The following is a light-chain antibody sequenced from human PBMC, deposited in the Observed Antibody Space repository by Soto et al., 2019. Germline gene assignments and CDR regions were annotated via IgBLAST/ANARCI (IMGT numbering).Light chain of an antibody. Sequence: IQLTQSPSSLSASVGDRVTITYRASQGISSYLAWYQQKPGKAPNLLIYAASTLQSGVPSRFSGSGSGTDFTLTISSLQPEDFATYYCQQLNSYPPTFGGGTKVEIK. J-gene: IGKJ4*01. CDR1: QGISSY. CDR3: QQLNSYPPT. V-gene: IGKV1-9*01. CDR2: AAS.